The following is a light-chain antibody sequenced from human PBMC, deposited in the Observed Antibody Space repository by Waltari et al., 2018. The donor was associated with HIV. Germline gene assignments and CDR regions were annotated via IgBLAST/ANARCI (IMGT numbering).Light chain of an antibody. V-gene: IGLV3-10*01. CDR3: YSTDDSGNPLAV. CDR2: EDN. Sequence: SYDLTPPTSVSVSPGQTARIPCSGDALPRKYANWYSQKSGQAPSLVIYEDNRRLSGILERVSGSSSGTMATLTISGAQVEDEGDYYCYSTDDSGNPLAVFGGGTQLTVL. J-gene: IGLJ7*01. CDR1: ALPRKY.